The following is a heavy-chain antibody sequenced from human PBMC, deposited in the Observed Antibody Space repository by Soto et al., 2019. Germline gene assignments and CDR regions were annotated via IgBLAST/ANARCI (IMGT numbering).Heavy chain of an antibody. J-gene: IGHJ5*02. V-gene: IGHV4-31*03. Sequence: QVQLQESGPGLVKPSQTLSLTCTVSGGSISSGGYYWSWIRQHPGKGLEWIGYIYYSGSTYYNPSLKRRVTISVDTSKNQFSLKLSSVTAADTAVYYCARGYSGSYYTGGWFVPWGQGTLVTVSS. CDR3: ARGYSGSYYTGGWFVP. D-gene: IGHD1-26*01. CDR1: GGSISSGGYY. CDR2: IYYSGST.